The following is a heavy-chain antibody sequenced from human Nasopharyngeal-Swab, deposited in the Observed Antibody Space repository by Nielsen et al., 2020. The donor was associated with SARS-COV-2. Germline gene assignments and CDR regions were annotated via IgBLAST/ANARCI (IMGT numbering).Heavy chain of an antibody. CDR1: GFTVSSNH. CDR2: FYSGGST. Sequence: GGSLRPSCAASGFTVSSNHMNWVRQAPGKGLEWVSVFYSGGSTYHADSVKGRFTISRDNSKNTLYLQMNSLRAEDTAIYYCARGRQWAAAGDDALDIWGQGTMVTVSS. V-gene: IGHV3-66*01. D-gene: IGHD6-13*01. J-gene: IGHJ3*02. CDR3: ARGRQWAAAGDDALDI.